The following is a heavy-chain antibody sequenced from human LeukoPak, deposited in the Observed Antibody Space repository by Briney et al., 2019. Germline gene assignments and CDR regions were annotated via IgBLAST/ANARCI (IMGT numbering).Heavy chain of an antibody. CDR1: GFTFSDYY. Sequence: GGSLRLSCAASGFTFSDYYMSWIRQTPGKGLEWVSYISDSSGYKNYADSLKGRFTISRDNAKNSVYLQMNSLSAEDTAVYYCARQGLYDSSDFWTFQHWGQGTLVTVSS. CDR3: ARQGLYDSSDFWTFQH. CDR2: ISDSSGYK. D-gene: IGHD3/OR15-3a*01. J-gene: IGHJ1*01. V-gene: IGHV3-11*06.